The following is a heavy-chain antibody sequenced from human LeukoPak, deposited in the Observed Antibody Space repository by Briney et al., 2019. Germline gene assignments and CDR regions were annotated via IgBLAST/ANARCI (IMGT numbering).Heavy chain of an antibody. CDR3: AKDLVFIVVVPAANY. Sequence: QSGGSLRLSCAASGFTFSSYGMHWVRQAPGKGLEWVAFIRYDGSNKYYADSVKGRFTISRDNSKNTLYLQMNSLRAEDTAVYYCAKDLVFIVVVPAANYWGQGTLVTVSS. V-gene: IGHV3-30*02. CDR2: IRYDGSNK. CDR1: GFTFSSYG. D-gene: IGHD2-2*01. J-gene: IGHJ4*02.